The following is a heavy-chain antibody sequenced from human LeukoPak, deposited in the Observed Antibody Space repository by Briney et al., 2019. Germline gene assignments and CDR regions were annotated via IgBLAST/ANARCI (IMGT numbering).Heavy chain of an antibody. CDR2: ISSSSSYI. D-gene: IGHD3-3*02. J-gene: IGHJ4*02. CDR3: ARDGVLGLDY. V-gene: IGHV3-21*01. CDR1: GFTFSSYS. Sequence: GGSLRLSSAASGFTFSSYSMNWVRQAPGKGLEWVSSISSSSSYIYYADSVKGRFTISRDNAKNSLYLQMNSLRAEDTAVYYCARDGVLGLDYWGQGTLVTVSS.